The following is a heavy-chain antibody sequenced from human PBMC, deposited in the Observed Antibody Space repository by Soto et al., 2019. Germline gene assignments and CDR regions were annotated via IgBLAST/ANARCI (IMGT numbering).Heavy chain of an antibody. Sequence: ASVKVSCKASGYTLPSYDINWVRQATGQGLEWMGWMNPNSGNTGYAQKFQGRVTMTRNTPISTAYMELSSLRSEDTAVYYCASSDAAAGTLYYYYGMDVWGQGTTVTVSS. D-gene: IGHD6-13*01. V-gene: IGHV1-8*01. CDR2: MNPNSGNT. CDR1: GYTLPSYD. CDR3: ASSDAAAGTLYYYYGMDV. J-gene: IGHJ6*02.